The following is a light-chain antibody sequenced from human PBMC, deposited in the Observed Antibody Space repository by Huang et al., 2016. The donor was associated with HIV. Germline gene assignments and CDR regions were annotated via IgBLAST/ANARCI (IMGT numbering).Light chain of an antibody. V-gene: IGKV1-39*01. CDR3: QQTSSVPLT. CDR2: ASS. J-gene: IGKJ4*01. Sequence: DIQMTQSPSSMSASVGDIISITCRASQTISTFLNWYQQKPGKAPKLLIYASSNLQSGVSSTFSGSGSVTLFTLTVTCLLPDDFATYFCQQTSSVPLTFGGGTKVEMK. CDR1: QTISTF.